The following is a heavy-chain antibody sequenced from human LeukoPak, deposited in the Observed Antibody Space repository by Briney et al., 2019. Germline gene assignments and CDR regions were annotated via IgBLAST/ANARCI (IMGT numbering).Heavy chain of an antibody. J-gene: IGHJ4*02. CDR3: AKYRGTSGYVDS. CDR1: GGSISSNY. D-gene: IGHD3-22*01. Sequence: SETLSLTCTVSGGSISSNYWSWFRQPPGKGLEWIGYIYYSGSTTYNPSLKSRVTISVDTSKTQFSLKLTSVTAADTAVYYCAKYRGTSGYVDSWGQGTVVTVSS. V-gene: IGHV4-59*08. CDR2: IYYSGST.